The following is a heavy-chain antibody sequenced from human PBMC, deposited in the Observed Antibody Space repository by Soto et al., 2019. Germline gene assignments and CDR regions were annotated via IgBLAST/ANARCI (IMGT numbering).Heavy chain of an antibody. V-gene: IGHV1-69*15. CDR3: AREGVDSDVVTFFDY. J-gene: IGHJ4*02. CDR1: GGTLSNYA. D-gene: IGHD5-18*01. Sequence: QVQLVQSGAEVKKPGSSVKVSCKTSGGTLSNYAISWLRQAPGQGPEWMGSIIPIFDTANYAQKFQGRVKITADEPTSTVYRELSSLRSEDTAVYYCAREGVDSDVVTFFDYWGQGTLVTVSS. CDR2: IIPIFDTA.